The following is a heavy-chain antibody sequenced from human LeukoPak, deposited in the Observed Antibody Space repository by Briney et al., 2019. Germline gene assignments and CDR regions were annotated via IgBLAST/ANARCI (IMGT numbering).Heavy chain of an antibody. CDR2: INPNGGGT. CDR3: ARSEEVLTLDY. J-gene: IGHJ4*02. D-gene: IGHD4/OR15-4a*01. V-gene: IGHV1-2*02. CDR1: GYTFPGHY. Sequence: ASVKVSCKASGYTFPGHYMHWVRQAPGQGLECMGWINPNGGGTNYAQKFQGRVTMTRDTSISTAYMELSRLTSDDTAVYYCARSEEVLTLDYWGQGILVTVSS.